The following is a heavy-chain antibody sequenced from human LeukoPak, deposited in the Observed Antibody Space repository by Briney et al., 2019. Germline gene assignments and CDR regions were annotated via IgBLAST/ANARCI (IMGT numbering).Heavy chain of an antibody. J-gene: IGHJ4*02. V-gene: IGHV3-23*01. Sequence: EGSLRLSCEASGFTFNTCAMSWVRQAPGKGLEWVSAISESGSGTYYADSVKGRFTISRDNSKNTLYLQMNSLRVDYTALYYCAKGVFGVNRAFDYWGQGTLVTVSS. CDR2: ISESGSGT. CDR3: AKGVFGVNRAFDY. CDR1: GFTFNTCA. D-gene: IGHD3-3*01.